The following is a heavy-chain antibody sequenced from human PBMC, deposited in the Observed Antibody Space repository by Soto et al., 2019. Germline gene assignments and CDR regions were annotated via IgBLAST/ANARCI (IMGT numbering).Heavy chain of an antibody. Sequence: QVQLVQSGAEVKKPGSSVKVSCKASGGTFSSYSINWVRQAPGQGLEWMGGIIPIFGTANYAPKFQGRVTLTADEATSTAHMELSSLRNAETAGYYCARPFQSWPGGWYFDLWGRGTLVTVSS. J-gene: IGHJ2*01. V-gene: IGHV1-69*01. D-gene: IGHD2-15*01. CDR1: GGTFSSYS. CDR2: IIPIFGTA. CDR3: ARPFQSWPGGWYFDL.